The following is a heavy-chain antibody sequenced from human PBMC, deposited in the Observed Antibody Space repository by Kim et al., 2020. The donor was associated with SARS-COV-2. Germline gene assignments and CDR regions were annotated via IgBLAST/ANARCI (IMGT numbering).Heavy chain of an antibody. CDR1: GGSVSSGSYY. CDR3: AKTRRAMSRGVMDWWF. CDR2: IYYSGST. V-gene: IGHV4-61*01. D-gene: IGHD3-10*01. J-gene: IGHJ5*01. Sequence: SETLSLTCTVSGGSVSSGSYYWSWIRQPPGKGLEWIGYIYYSGSTNYNPSLKSRVTISVDTSKNQFSLKLSSVTAADTAVYYCAKTRRAMSRGVMDWWF.